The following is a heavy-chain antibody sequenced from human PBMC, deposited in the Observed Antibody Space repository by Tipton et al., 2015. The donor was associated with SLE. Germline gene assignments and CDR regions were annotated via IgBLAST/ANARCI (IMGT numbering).Heavy chain of an antibody. V-gene: IGHV4-34*01. CDR2: INYSGST. J-gene: IGHJ3*02. D-gene: IGHD5/OR15-5a*01. Sequence: LRLSCAVYGGSFSGYYWSWIRQPPGKGLEWIGEINYSGSTNYNPSLKSRVTISVDTSKNQFSLKLNSVTAADTAVYYCAGVSRDAFEIWGQGTMVTVSS. CDR3: AGVSRDAFEI. CDR1: GGSFSGYY.